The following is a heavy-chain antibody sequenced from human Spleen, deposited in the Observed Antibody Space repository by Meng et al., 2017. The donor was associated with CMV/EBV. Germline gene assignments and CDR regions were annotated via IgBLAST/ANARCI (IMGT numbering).Heavy chain of an antibody. J-gene: IGHJ4*02. CDR2: INHSGST. D-gene: IGHD1-26*01. Sequence: ESLKISCVGSGFNFNNYWMNWVRQPPGKGLEWIGEINHSGSTNYNPSLKSRVTISVDTSKNQFSLKLSSVTAADTAVYYCARRQYRGKWDYWGQGTLVTVSS. CDR3: ARRQYRGKWDY. CDR1: GFNFNNYW. V-gene: IGHV4-34*01.